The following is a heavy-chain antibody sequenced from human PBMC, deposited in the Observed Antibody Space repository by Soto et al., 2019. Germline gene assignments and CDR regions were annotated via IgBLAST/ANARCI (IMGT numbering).Heavy chain of an antibody. Sequence: EVQRVESGGGLIQPGGSLRVSCAASGFTFSSNDMNWVRQAPGKGLVWVSLIYSGGSTYYADSVKGRFTISRDNSKNTLYLQMSSLRAEDAAVYYCATRPLLPGALWGQGTMVTVSS. CDR2: IYSGGST. J-gene: IGHJ3*01. V-gene: IGHV3-53*01. CDR1: GFTFSSND. CDR3: ATRPLLPGAL. D-gene: IGHD3-22*01.